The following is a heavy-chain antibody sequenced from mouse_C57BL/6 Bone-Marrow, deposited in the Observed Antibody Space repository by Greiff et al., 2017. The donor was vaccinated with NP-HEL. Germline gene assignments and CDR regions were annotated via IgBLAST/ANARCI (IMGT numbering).Heavy chain of an antibody. D-gene: IGHD2-2*01. Sequence: VQLQESGTVLARPGASVKMSCKTSGYTFTSYWMHWVKQRPGQGLEWIGAIYPGNSDTSYNQKFKGKATLPAATSASTPYMELSSLKSEDSAVYFCTSMWLHRYYYWGRGTTLTVSA. CDR3: TSMWLHRYYY. CDR2: IYPGNSDT. CDR1: GYTFTSYW. J-gene: IGHJ2*01. V-gene: IGHV1-5*01.